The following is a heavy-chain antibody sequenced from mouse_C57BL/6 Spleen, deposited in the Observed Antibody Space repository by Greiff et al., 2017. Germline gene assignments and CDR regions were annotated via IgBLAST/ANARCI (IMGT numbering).Heavy chain of an antibody. D-gene: IGHD2-2*01. CDR1: GYTFTSYW. J-gene: IGHJ2*01. CDR2: IDPSDSET. CDR3: ARGGGYDGEKNFDY. Sequence: QVQLQQPGAELVRPGSSVKLSCKASGYTFTSYWMHWVKQRPIQGLEWIGNIDPSDSETHYNQKFKDKATWTVDKSSSTAYMQLSSLTSEDSAVYYCARGGGYDGEKNFDYWGQGTTLTVSS. V-gene: IGHV1-52*01.